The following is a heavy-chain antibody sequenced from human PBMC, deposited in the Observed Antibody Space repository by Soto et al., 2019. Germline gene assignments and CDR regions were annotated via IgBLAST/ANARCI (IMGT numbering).Heavy chain of an antibody. J-gene: IGHJ4*02. CDR3: AREGSAYCGGDCSYFDY. Sequence: QVQLGQSGAEVKKPGSSVKVSCKASGGTFSSYAISWVRQAPGQGLEWMGGIIPIFGTANYAQKFQGRVTITADESTSTAYMELSSLRPEDTAVYYCAREGSAYCGGDCSYFDYWGQGTLVTVSS. CDR1: GGTFSSYA. CDR2: IIPIFGTA. V-gene: IGHV1-69*01. D-gene: IGHD2-21*02.